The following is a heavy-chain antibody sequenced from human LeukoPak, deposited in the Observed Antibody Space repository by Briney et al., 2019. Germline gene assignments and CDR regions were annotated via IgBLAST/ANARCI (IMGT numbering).Heavy chain of an antibody. V-gene: IGHV4-31*03. J-gene: IGHJ4*02. D-gene: IGHD2-15*01. CDR1: GGSISSGGYY. Sequence: SETLSLTCTVSGGSISSGGYYWSWIRQHAGKGLEWIGYIYYSGSTYYNPSLKSRVTISVDTSKNQFSLKLSSVTAADTAVYYCARRDIVVVEAARIFDYWGQGTLVTVSS. CDR3: ARRDIVVVEAARIFDY. CDR2: IYYSGST.